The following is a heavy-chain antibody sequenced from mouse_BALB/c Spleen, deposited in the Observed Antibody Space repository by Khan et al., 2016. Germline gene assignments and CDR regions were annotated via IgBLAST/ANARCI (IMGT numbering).Heavy chain of an antibody. CDR1: GYTFTSYW. CDR3: ARETTATYYAMDY. D-gene: IGHD1-2*01. CDR2: INPSTGYT. Sequence: QVQLKQSGAELAKPGASVKMSCKASGYTFTSYWMHWVKQRPGQGLEWIGYINPSTGYTEYNQKFKDKATLTADKSSSTAYMQPSSLTSEDSAVYYCARETTATYYAMDYWGQGTSVTVSS. V-gene: IGHV1-7*01. J-gene: IGHJ4*01.